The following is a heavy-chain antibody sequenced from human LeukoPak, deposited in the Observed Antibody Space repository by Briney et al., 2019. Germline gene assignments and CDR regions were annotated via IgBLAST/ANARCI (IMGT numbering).Heavy chain of an antibody. CDR2: ISSSSSTI. D-gene: IGHD1-26*01. Sequence: PRGSLRLSCAAPGFTFSSYSMNWVRQAPGKGLEWVSYISSSSSTIYYADSVKGRFTISRDNAKNSLYLQMNSLRAEDTAVYYCARVGKWEQLYFDYWGQGTLVTVSS. V-gene: IGHV3-48*01. CDR1: GFTFSSYS. CDR3: ARVGKWEQLYFDY. J-gene: IGHJ4*02.